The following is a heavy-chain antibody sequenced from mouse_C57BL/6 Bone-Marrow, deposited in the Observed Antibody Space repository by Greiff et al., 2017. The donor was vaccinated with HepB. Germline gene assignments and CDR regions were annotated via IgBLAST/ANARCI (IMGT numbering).Heavy chain of an antibody. Sequence: QVQLQQPGAELVKPGASVKMSCKASGYTFTSYWITWVKQRPGQGLEWIGDIYPGSGSTNYNEKFKSKATLTVDTSSITAYMQLSSLTSEDSAVYYCARHFITTVEPDYWGQGTTLTVSS. V-gene: IGHV1-55*01. CDR2: IYPGSGST. CDR3: ARHFITTVEPDY. D-gene: IGHD1-1*01. CDR1: GYTFTSYW. J-gene: IGHJ2*01.